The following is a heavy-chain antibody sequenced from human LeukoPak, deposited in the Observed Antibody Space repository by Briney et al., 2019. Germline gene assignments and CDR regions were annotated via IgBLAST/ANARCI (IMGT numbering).Heavy chain of an antibody. CDR3: ARWYYDSSGYRYFDH. D-gene: IGHD3-22*01. V-gene: IGHV4-31*03. CDR2: IYYSGGT. CDR1: GGSISSGGYY. Sequence: PSETLSLTCTVSGGSISSGGYYWNWIRQHPGKGLEWIGYIYYSGGTYYNPSLKSRVTMSVDTSKNQFSLKLSSVTAADTAVSYCARWYYDSSGYRYFDHWGQGTLVTVSS. J-gene: IGHJ4*02.